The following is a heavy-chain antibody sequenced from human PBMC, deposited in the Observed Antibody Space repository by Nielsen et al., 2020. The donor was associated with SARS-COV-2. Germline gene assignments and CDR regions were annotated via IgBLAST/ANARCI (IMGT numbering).Heavy chain of an antibody. CDR1: GFTFSSYS. J-gene: IGHJ4*02. V-gene: IGHV3-74*01. Sequence: GGSLRLSCAASGFTFSSYSMHWVRQGPGKGLVWVSHIKSDGTKTTYADSVKGRFITSRDNAKNTVYLQMNSLKTEDAAVYYCTRDLSGSLAAYWGQGTLVTVSS. D-gene: IGHD2-15*01. CDR3: TRDLSGSLAAY. CDR2: IKSDGTKT.